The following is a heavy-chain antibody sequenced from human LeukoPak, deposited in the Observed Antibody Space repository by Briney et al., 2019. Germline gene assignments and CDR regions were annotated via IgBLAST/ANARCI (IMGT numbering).Heavy chain of an antibody. CDR1: GFTFDDYA. V-gene: IGHV3-9*01. CDR3: ARSHYDSSGYPDY. CDR2: ISWNSGSI. Sequence: GGSLRLSCAASGFTFDDYAMHWVRQAPGKGLEWVSGISWNSGSIGYADSVKGRFTISRDNAKNSLYLQMNSLRAEDTAVYYCARSHYDSSGYPDYWGQGTLVTVSS. D-gene: IGHD3-22*01. J-gene: IGHJ4*02.